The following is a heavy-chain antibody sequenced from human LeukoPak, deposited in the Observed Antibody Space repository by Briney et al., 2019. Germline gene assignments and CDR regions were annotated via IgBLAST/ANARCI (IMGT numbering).Heavy chain of an antibody. Sequence: PGGSLRLSCAASGFTFSSYAMSWVRQAPGKGLEWVSAISGSGGSTYYADSVKGRFTISRDNSKNTLYLQMNGLRAEDTAVYYCAKDFEYSSSPPLVYYGMDVWGQGTTVTVSS. CDR2: ISGSGGST. J-gene: IGHJ6*02. CDR1: GFTFSSYA. V-gene: IGHV3-23*01. D-gene: IGHD6-6*01. CDR3: AKDFEYSSSPPLVYYGMDV.